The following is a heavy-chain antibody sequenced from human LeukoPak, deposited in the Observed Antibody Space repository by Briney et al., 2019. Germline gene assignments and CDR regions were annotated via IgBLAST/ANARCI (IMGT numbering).Heavy chain of an antibody. D-gene: IGHD3-9*01. V-gene: IGHV1-18*01. J-gene: IGHJ4*02. CDR2: ISAYNGNT. CDR3: ARDETHDILTGYYMGAKNY. Sequence: ASVKVSCKASGYTFTSYGISWVRQAPGQGLEWMGWISAYNGNTNYAQKPQGRVTMTTDTSTSTAYMELRSLRSDDTAVYYCARDETHDILTGYYMGAKNYWGQGTLVTVSS. CDR1: GYTFTSYG.